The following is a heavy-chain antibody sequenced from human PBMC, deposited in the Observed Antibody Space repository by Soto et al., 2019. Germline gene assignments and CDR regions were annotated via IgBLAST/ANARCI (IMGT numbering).Heavy chain of an antibody. CDR1: GYTFTGHY. CDR2: IGPESGAT. J-gene: IGHJ4*02. Sequence: ASVKVSCKASGYTFTGHYIHWVRQAPQQGPEWMGEIGPESGATRYAEKFRGRVTMTMDTSITTVYMELRNLSPDDTAVYYCGRGRSGQIVIFYWGQGTPVTVSS. D-gene: IGHD3-3*02. CDR3: GRGRSGQIVIFY. V-gene: IGHV1-2*02.